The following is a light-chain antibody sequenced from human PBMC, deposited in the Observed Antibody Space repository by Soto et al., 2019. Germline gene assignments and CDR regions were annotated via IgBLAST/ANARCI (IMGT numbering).Light chain of an antibody. CDR1: QSVSSF. V-gene: IGKV3-11*01. J-gene: IGKJ4*01. CDR3: QQRQKWPLT. CDR2: DAS. Sequence: EIVLTQSPATLSLSPGERATLSCRASQSVSSFLAWYQQKPGQAPRLLIYDASNRATGIPARFSGSGSGTDFTLTISSLEPEDFAVYYCQQRQKWPLTFGGGTKVEIK.